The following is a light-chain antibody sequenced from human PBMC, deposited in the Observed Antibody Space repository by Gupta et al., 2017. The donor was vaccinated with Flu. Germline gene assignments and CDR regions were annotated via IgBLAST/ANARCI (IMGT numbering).Light chain of an antibody. J-gene: IGKJ5*01. Sequence: IVLTPSPATLSLSPGERATLSCRASQSVSSYLAWSKQKPGQAPRRLIYDASKWATGSTDRFSGSGVGKACTITISILEQEECAVYYCEQRSKCHQEPLTFGQGTRMEIK. CDR1: QSVSSY. V-gene: IGKV3-11*01. CDR2: DAS. CDR3: EQRSKCHQEPLT.